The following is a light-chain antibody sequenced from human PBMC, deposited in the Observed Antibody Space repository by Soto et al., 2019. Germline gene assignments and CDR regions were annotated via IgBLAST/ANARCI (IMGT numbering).Light chain of an antibody. V-gene: IGKV3D-11*02. J-gene: IGKJ5*01. CDR2: DAS. CDR1: QSINTY. CDR3: QQRRSWQVT. Sequence: ENVLTQSPATLSLSPGEGATLSCRASQSINTYLAWYRQKPGQPPRLLIYDASKRATGIPARFSGSGSGTNFTLTISSLEPEDFAVYYCQQRRSWQVTFGQGTRLEIK.